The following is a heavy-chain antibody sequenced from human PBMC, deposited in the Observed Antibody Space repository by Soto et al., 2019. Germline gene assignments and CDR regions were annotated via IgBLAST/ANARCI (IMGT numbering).Heavy chain of an antibody. CDR1: GGSFSGYY. CDR3: ARFWSGYHSY. J-gene: IGHJ4*02. CDR2: INHSGST. V-gene: IGHV4-34*01. D-gene: IGHD3-3*01. Sequence: PSETLSLTXAVYGGSFSGYYWSWIRQPPGKGLEWIGEINHSGSTNYNPSLKSRVTISVDTSKNQFSLKLSSVTAADTAVYYCARFWSGYHSYWGQGTLVTVSS.